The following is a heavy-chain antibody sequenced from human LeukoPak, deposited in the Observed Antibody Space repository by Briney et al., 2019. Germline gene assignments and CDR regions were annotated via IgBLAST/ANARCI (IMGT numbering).Heavy chain of an antibody. CDR3: AKDGQRRMGISMIRGVRVKAYYFDY. V-gene: IGHV3-7*01. CDR1: GFTFSSYG. Sequence: GGSLRLSCAASGFTFSSYGMHWVRQAPGKGLEWVANIKQDGSEKYYVDSVKGRFTISRDNAQNSLYLQMNSLRAEDTAVYYCAKDGQRRMGISMIRGVRVKAYYFDYWGQGTLVTVSS. D-gene: IGHD3-10*01. J-gene: IGHJ4*02. CDR2: IKQDGSEK.